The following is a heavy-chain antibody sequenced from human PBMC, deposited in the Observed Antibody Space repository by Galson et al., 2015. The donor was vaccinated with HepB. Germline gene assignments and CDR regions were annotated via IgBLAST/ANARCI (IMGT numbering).Heavy chain of an antibody. J-gene: IGHJ4*02. CDR3: AKRQGLRIWGAFDY. Sequence: SLRLSCAASGFTFSSYAMSWVRQAPGKGLEWVSAISGSGGSTYYADSVKGRFTISRDNSKNMLYLQMNSLRAEDTAVYYCAKRQGLRIWGAFDYWGQGTLVTVSS. V-gene: IGHV3-23*01. CDR1: GFTFSSYA. D-gene: IGHD3-16*01. CDR2: ISGSGGST.